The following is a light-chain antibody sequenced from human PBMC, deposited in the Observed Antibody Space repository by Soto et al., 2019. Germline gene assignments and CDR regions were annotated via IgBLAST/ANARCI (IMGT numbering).Light chain of an antibody. Sequence: QSLLTQTPSASGTPGQRVTISCSGSSSNIGNNFVYWYQQVPGTAPKLLIYRNNQRPSGVPDRFSGSKSDTSASLAISGLRSEDEAAYYCATWDDSLNSPVFGGGTKLTVL. CDR2: RNN. CDR1: SSNIGNNF. J-gene: IGLJ3*02. CDR3: ATWDDSLNSPV. V-gene: IGLV1-47*01.